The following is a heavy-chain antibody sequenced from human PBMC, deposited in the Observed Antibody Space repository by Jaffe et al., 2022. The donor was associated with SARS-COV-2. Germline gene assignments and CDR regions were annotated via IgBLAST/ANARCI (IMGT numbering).Heavy chain of an antibody. V-gene: IGHV4-59*01. D-gene: IGHD3-9*01. J-gene: IGHJ4*02. CDR3: AKKTGTYFDY. CDR2: IYSSGSA. CDR1: GGSINNYY. Sequence: QVQLQESGPGLVKPSETLSLTCTVSGGSINNYYWGWIRQPPGKGLEWIAYIYSSGSAHYNPSLKSRVTISVDTSKKQFSLKLSSVTAADTAIYYCAKKTGTYFDYWGQGTLVTVSS.